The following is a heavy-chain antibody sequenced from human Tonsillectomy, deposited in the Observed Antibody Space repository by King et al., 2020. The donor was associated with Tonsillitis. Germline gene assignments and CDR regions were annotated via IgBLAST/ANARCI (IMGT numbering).Heavy chain of an antibody. Sequence: LQLQESGPGVVKPSETLSLTCTVSGCSISSSDHYWAWLRQPPGKGLEWIGYMYYSGSIFYNPSLKSRITISGGTSENRFSLKLSSVTAADTAVYFFARSVSGSFDYWGQGALVTVSS. D-gene: IGHD1-26*01. CDR3: ARSVSGSFDY. V-gene: IGHV4-39*01. J-gene: IGHJ4*02. CDR1: GCSISSSDHY. CDR2: MYYSGSI.